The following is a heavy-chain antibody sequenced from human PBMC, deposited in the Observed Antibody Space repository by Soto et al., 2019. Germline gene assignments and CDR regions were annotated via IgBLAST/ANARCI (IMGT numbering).Heavy chain of an antibody. CDR1: GFTFSGYW. CDR3: ARATYSNAWYRFDL. V-gene: IGHV3-7*03. D-gene: IGHD4-4*01. Sequence: QLVESGGGLVQPGGSLRLSCEASGFTFSGYWMSWVRQAPGKGLGWVADIKHDGSVQYYVDSVKCRFTISRDNAKKLLYLQMNGLRAEDTALYYCARATYSNAWYRFDLWGQGTLVTVSS. CDR2: IKHDGSVQ. J-gene: IGHJ4*02.